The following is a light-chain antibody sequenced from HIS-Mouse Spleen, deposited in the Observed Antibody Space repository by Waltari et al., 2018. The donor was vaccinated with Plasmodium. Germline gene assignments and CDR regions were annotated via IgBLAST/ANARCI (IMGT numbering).Light chain of an antibody. CDR1: QRISSW. J-gene: IGKJ1*01. Sequence: DIQLTPPPSTLSASVGARVSITSRASQRISSWLAWYQQKPGKAPKLLIYKASSLESGVPSRFSGSGSGTEFTLTISSLQPDDFATYYCQQYNSYSWTFGQGTKVEIK. CDR3: QQYNSYSWT. V-gene: IGKV1-5*03. CDR2: KAS.